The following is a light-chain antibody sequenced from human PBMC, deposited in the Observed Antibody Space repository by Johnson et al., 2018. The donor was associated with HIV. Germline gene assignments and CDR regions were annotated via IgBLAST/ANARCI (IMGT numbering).Light chain of an antibody. V-gene: IGLV1-51*01. Sequence: QSVLTQPPSVSAAPGQKVTISCSGSSSNIGNNYVSWYQQLPGTAPRLLIYDNNKRPSGIPDRISGAKSGTSATLDITGLQSGDEADYYCGTWDASLSVNVFGPGTKVTVL. CDR3: GTWDASLSVNV. CDR1: SSNIGNNY. J-gene: IGLJ1*01. CDR2: DNN.